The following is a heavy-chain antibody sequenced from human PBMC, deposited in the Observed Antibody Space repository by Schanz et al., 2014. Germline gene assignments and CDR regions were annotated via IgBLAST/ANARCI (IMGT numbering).Heavy chain of an antibody. CDR2: IYETGRT. CDR1: RGSIGSTNW. D-gene: IGHD1-1*01. J-gene: IGHJ4*02. CDR3: ARLEYTSGWQGFDY. V-gene: IGHV4-4*02. Sequence: QVQLQESGPGLVKPSGTLSLTCTISRGSIGSTNWWSWLRQSPRKGLEWISDIYETGRTNYTPSLGSGVPVRLDMPRNRSPRSLPALPAADTAVYYCARLEYTSGWQGFDYWGQGILVTVSP.